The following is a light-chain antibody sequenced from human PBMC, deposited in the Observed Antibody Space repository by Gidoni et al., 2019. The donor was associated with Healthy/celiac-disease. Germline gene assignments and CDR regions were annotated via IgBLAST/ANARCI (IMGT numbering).Light chain of an antibody. CDR1: QSVSSY. Sequence: VLTHSPATLSLSPGERATLSGRDSQSVSSYLAWYQQKPGQAPRLLIYDASNRATGIPARVSGSGSGTDFTITISSLEPEDFAVYYCQQRSNWTFGQGTKLEIK. J-gene: IGKJ2*01. V-gene: IGKV3-11*01. CDR2: DAS. CDR3: QQRSNWT.